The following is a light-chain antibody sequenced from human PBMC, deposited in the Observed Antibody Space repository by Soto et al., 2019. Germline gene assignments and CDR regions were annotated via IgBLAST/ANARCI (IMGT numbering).Light chain of an antibody. CDR2: RAS. CDR3: HRHETYPLA. Sequence: TQMTQSPSTLSASVGDSVSITCRASRDIGTWLAWVQQKPGRAPNLLIYRASTLARGVPSRFSGSGSGTEFTLTISSLQPDDFATYYCHRHETYPLAFGGGTKVDI. J-gene: IGKJ4*01. V-gene: IGKV1-5*03. CDR1: RDIGTW.